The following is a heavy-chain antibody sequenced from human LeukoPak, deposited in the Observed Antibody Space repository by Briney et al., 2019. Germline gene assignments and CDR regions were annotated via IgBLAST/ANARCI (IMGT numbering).Heavy chain of an antibody. V-gene: IGHV3-23*01. D-gene: IGHD3-22*01. CDR1: GFTFSSSA. Sequence: PGGSLRLSCAASGFTFSSSAMSWVRQAPGKGLEWVSAITGDGGSTYYADSVKGRFTISRDNSKNTLYLQMSSLRAGDTAVYYCAKSSYYDSSGYYREYYFDYWGQGTLVTVSS. J-gene: IGHJ4*02. CDR3: AKSSYYDSSGYYREYYFDY. CDR2: ITGDGGST.